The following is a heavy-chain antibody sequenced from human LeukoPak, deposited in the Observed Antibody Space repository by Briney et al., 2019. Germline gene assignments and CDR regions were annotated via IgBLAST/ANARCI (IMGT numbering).Heavy chain of an antibody. V-gene: IGHV3-48*01. CDR1: GFAFSTYR. J-gene: IGHJ4*02. Sequence: GGSLRLSCAASGFAFSTYRMNWVRQAPGKGLEWLSYITGSDSSTYYADSVKGRFTISRDNAKNSLYLQMNSLRAEDTAVYYCARVSTSEGYDYWGQGTLVTVSS. CDR3: ARVSTSEGYDY. D-gene: IGHD5/OR15-5a*01. CDR2: ITGSDSST.